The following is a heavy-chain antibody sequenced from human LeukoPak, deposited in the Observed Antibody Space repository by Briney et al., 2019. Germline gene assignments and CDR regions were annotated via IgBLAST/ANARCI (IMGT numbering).Heavy chain of an antibody. CDR1: GYTFTSYY. Sequence: ASVKVSCKASGYTFTSYYMHWVRQAPGQGLEWMGIVNPSGGSTSYAQKFQGRVTITRDTSASTAYMELSSLRSEDTAVHYCAVSDCSSTSCYYYYGMDVWGQGTTVTVSS. D-gene: IGHD2-2*01. CDR2: VNPSGGST. CDR3: AVSDCSSTSCYYYYGMDV. J-gene: IGHJ6*02. V-gene: IGHV1-46*01.